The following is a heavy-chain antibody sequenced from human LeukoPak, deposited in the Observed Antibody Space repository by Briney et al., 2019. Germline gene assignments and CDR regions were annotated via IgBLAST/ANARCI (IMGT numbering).Heavy chain of an antibody. CDR2: ISSSSSYI. CDR3: AREIHLDY. J-gene: IGHJ4*02. Sequence: GGSLRLSCAASGFTFSSYTMNWVRQAPGKGLEWVSSISSSSSYIYYADSVKGRFTISRDNAKNTLYLQMNSLRAEDTAVYYCAREIHLDYWGQGTLVTISS. V-gene: IGHV3-21*01. CDR1: GFTFSSYT.